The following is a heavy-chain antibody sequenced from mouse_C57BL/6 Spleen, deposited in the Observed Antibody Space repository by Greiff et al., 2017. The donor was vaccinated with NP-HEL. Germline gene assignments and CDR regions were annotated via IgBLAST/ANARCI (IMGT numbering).Heavy chain of an antibody. CDR1: GYAFSSSW. Sequence: LMESGPELVKPGASVKISCKASGYAFSSSWMNWVKQRPGKGLEWIGRIYPGDGDTNYNGKFKGKATLTADKSSSTAYMQLSSLTSEDSAVYFCASSNYLDYWGQGTTLTVSS. J-gene: IGHJ2*01. V-gene: IGHV1-82*01. CDR2: IYPGDGDT. CDR3: ASSNYLDY. D-gene: IGHD1-1*01.